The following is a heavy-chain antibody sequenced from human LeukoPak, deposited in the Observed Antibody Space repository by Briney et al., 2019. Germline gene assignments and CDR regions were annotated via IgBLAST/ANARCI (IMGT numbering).Heavy chain of an antibody. CDR2: INRDGSER. Sequence: GGSLRLSCAASGFTFSNYWMTWVRQAPGKGLEWVANINRDGSERYYVDSVKGRFTISRDNSRNTLYLQMNSLRAEDAAVYYCAKSVSTVTRYFDFWGQGTLVTVSS. J-gene: IGHJ4*02. D-gene: IGHD4-17*01. CDR3: AKSVSTVTRYFDF. CDR1: GFTFSNYW. V-gene: IGHV3-7*03.